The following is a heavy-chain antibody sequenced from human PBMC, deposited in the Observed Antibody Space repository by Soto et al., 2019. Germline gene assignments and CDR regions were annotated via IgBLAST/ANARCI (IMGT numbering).Heavy chain of an antibody. D-gene: IGHD5-12*01. CDR2: ISSSSSYI. V-gene: IGHV3-21*01. CDR1: GFTFSSYN. CDR3: AGTRRDGYNNYYYYYGMDV. J-gene: IGHJ6*02. Sequence: GGSLRLSCAASGFTFSSYNMNWVRQAPGKGLEWVLSISSSSSYIYYADSVKGRFTISRDNAKNSLYLQMNSLRAEDTAVYYCAGTRRDGYNNYYYYYGMDVWGQGTTVTVSS.